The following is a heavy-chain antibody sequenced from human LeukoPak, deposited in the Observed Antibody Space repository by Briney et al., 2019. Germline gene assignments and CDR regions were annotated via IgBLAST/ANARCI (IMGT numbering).Heavy chain of an antibody. Sequence: PGGSLRLSCAASGLTLGSYWMHWVRQAPGKGLVWVSRINTDGSSVSYADFVKGRFTISRDNAKNTLYLQMNSLRAEDTAVYYCARDARIAIAGSGYYYYGMDVWGKGTPVTVSS. J-gene: IGHJ6*04. D-gene: IGHD6-13*01. CDR2: INTDGSSV. CDR3: ARDARIAIAGSGYYYYGMDV. V-gene: IGHV3-74*01. CDR1: GLTLGSYW.